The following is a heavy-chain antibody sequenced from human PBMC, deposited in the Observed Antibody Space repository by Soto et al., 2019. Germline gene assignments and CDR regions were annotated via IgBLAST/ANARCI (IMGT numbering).Heavy chain of an antibody. J-gene: IGHJ4*02. D-gene: IGHD6-19*01. Sequence: GGSLRLSCAASGFTFSGSAMHWVRQASGKGLEWVGRIRSKANSYATAYAASVKGRFTISRDDSKNTAYLQMNSLKTEDTAVYYCTGPIAVAGTVFDYWGQGTLVTVSS. CDR3: TGPIAVAGTVFDY. CDR1: GFTFSGSA. CDR2: IRSKANSYAT. V-gene: IGHV3-73*01.